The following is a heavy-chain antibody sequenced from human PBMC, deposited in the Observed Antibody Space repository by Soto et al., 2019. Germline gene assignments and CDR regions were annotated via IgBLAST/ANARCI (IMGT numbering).Heavy chain of an antibody. V-gene: IGHV3-21*01. CDR2: ISAGGNYI. CDR3: SREPYSSSWGLDF. CDR1: GFIFSNYD. D-gene: IGHD6-13*01. J-gene: IGHJ4*02. Sequence: EVQLVESGGGLLKAGESLRLSCAASGFIFSNYDMNWVRQAPGKGLEWVSSISAGGNYIYYADSVKGRITISRDNAKNSLYLQMNSLRADDTAVYYCSREPYSSSWGLDFWGQGTLVTVSS.